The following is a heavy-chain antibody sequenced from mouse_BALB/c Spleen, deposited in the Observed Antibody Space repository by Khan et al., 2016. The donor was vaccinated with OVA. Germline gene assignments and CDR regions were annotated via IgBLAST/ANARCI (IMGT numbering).Heavy chain of an antibody. J-gene: IGHJ2*01. CDR3: TRIYRSDFDY. CDR1: GYSFTGYF. D-gene: IGHD1-1*01. V-gene: IGHV1-20*02. CDR2: INPHIGET. Sequence: VQLKDSGPELVRPGASVKISCKASGYSFTGYFMNWVMQSHGKSLEWIGRINPHIGETFYNQRFKDKATLTVDESSSTAHMELRSLASEDSAVYYCTRIYRSDFDYWGQGTTLTVSS.